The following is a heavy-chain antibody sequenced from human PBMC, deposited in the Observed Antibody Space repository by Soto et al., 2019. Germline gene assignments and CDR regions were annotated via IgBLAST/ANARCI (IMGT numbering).Heavy chain of an antibody. J-gene: IGHJ3*02. V-gene: IGHV3-9*01. Sequence: DVQLVESGGALVQPGRSLTLSCAASGFTFDDYAMHWVRQAPGKGLELVSSISWNSGNIAYADSVKGRFIISRDTAKNSLYLQVNTLRAEDTALYYCAKDLRCCDTTGWAWCAFAIWGQGSMVTVSS. CDR2: ISWNSGNI. CDR3: AKDLRCCDTTGWAWCAFAI. CDR1: GFTFDDYA. D-gene: IGHD1-26*01.